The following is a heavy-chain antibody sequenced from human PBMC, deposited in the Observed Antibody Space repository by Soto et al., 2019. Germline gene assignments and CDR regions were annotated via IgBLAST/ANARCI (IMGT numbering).Heavy chain of an antibody. CDR3: ARKPPYASGWYYYDY. Sequence: PGESLKISCKGSGYSFTDYWIGWVRQMPGKGLEWMGIIWPGDSDTRCSPSFQGQVTISADKSISTAYLQWSSLKASDTAMYYCARKPPYASGWYYYDYWGQGTLVTVSS. CDR2: IWPGDSDT. V-gene: IGHV5-51*01. D-gene: IGHD6-19*01. CDR1: GYSFTDYW. J-gene: IGHJ4*02.